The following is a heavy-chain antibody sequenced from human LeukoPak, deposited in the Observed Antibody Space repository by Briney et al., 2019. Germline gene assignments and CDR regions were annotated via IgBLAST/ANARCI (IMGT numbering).Heavy chain of an antibody. CDR2: ISGSGGST. Sequence: GGSLRLSCAASGFTFSNFAMNWVRQAPGKGLGWVPTISGSGGSTYYADSVKGRFTISRDNSKNTLYLQMNSLRAEDTAVYYCAKMVHTEQWLVPFDYWGQGTLVTVSS. V-gene: IGHV3-23*01. CDR1: GFTFSNFA. D-gene: IGHD6-19*01. J-gene: IGHJ4*02. CDR3: AKMVHTEQWLVPFDY.